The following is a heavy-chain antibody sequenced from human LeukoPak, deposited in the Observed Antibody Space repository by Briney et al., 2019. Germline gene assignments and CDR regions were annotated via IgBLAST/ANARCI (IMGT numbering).Heavy chain of an antibody. J-gene: IGHJ1*01. CDR2: IYYSGST. CDR3: ARHYYDSSGYYPPEYLQH. CDR1: GGSISSSSYY. V-gene: IGHV4-39*01. D-gene: IGHD3-22*01. Sequence: SETLSLTCTVSGGSISSSSYYWGWIRQPPGKGLEWIGSIYYSGSTYYNPSLKSRVTISVDTSKNQFSLKLSSVTAADTAVYYCARHYYDSSGYYPPEYLQHWGQGTLVTVSS.